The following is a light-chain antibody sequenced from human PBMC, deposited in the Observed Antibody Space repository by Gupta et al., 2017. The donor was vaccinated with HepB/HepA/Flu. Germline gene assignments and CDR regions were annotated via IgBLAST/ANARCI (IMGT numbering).Light chain of an antibody. J-gene: IGKJ5*01. CDR2: EAS. V-gene: IGKV1-5*03. CDR3: HQHGGYPIT. CDR1: ENINTW. Sequence: DIQVTQSPSTLSASVGDRVTITCRASENINTWMAWYQQKPGKAPDLLIYEASNLVSGVPSRFSGSGYGTEFTLTISILHPDDFGSYYCHQHGGYPITFGSGTQLEIK.